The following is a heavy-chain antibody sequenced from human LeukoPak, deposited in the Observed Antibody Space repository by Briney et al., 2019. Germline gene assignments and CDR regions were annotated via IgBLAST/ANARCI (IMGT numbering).Heavy chain of an antibody. CDR2: INPSGGST. CDR1: GYTFTSYY. D-gene: IGHD3-16*01. J-gene: IGHJ4*02. CDR3: ARDTYYDYVWGSHTFDY. Sequence: ASVKVSCKASGYTFTSYYMHWVRQAPGQGLEWMGIINPSGGSTSYAQKFQGRATMTRDTSTSTVYMELSSLRSEDTAVYYCARDTYYDYVWGSHTFDYWGQGTLVTVSS. V-gene: IGHV1-46*01.